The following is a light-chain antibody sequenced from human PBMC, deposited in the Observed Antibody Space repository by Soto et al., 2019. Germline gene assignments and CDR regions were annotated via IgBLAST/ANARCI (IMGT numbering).Light chain of an antibody. J-gene: IGKJ3*01. V-gene: IGKV3-20*01. CDR3: QPFGSSPGFT. Sequence: EIGLTQSPGTLSLSPGERATLSCRASQNINSRYLAWYQQKPGQAPRLLIYGTSSRATGIPDRFSGSGSVTAFTITISRPEPEDFAVYDCQPFGSSPGFTFGLGTKVDIK. CDR1: QNINSRY. CDR2: GTS.